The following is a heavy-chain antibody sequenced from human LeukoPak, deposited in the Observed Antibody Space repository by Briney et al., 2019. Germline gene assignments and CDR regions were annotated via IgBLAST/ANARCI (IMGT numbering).Heavy chain of an antibody. V-gene: IGHV3-7*01. CDR3: ATYINWVAGDV. Sequence: PGGSLRLSCAASGFTFSESWMTWVRQVPGQGLEWVAHINHEGGGIQYVDSVKGRFTISRGNAKGSVYLQMNSLRAEDTAIYHCATYINWVAGDVWGQGNTVIVSS. J-gene: IGHJ6*02. CDR1: GFTFSESW. D-gene: IGHD1-1*01. CDR2: INHEGGGI.